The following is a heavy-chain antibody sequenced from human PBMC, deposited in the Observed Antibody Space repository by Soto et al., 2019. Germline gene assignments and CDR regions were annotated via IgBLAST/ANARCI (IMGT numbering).Heavy chain of an antibody. J-gene: IGHJ6*02. CDR2: INGGNGNT. Sequence: QVHLVQSGAEVREPGASVKVSCKASGDTFRSYGMHWVRQAPGQSLEWMGWINGGNGNTRYSEQFQGRVTISRDTSASTAYIELRSLRPEDTAVFYCARETLRYYAMDVWGQGTTVTVSS. CDR3: ARETLRYYAMDV. CDR1: GDTFRSYG. V-gene: IGHV1-3*01.